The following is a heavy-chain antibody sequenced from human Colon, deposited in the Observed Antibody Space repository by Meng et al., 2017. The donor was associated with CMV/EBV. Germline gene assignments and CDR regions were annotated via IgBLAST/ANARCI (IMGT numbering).Heavy chain of an antibody. CDR1: GFTFSSYS. CDR3: ARDSDPGITIFGVVPPGY. CDR2: ISSSSSYI. V-gene: IGHV3-21*01. Sequence: GGSLRLSCAASGFTFSSYSMNWVRQAPGKGLEWVSSISSSSSYIYYADSVKGRFIISRDNAKNSLYLQMNSLRAENTAVYYCARDSDPGITIFGVVPPGYWGQGTLVTVSS. D-gene: IGHD3-3*01. J-gene: IGHJ4*02.